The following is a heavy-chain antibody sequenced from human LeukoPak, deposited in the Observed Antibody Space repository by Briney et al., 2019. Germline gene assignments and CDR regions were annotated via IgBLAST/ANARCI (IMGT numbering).Heavy chain of an antibody. V-gene: IGHV4-31*03. CDR2: IYYSGSA. CDR1: GGSISSGGYY. J-gene: IGHJ5*02. CDR3: ARGGYDSSGYYYWFDP. D-gene: IGHD3-22*01. Sequence: SETLSLTCTVSGGSISSGGYYWSWIRQHPGKGLEWIGYIYYSGSAYYNPSLKSRVTISVDTSKSQFSLKLSSVTAADTAVYYCARGGYDSSGYYYWFDPWGQGTLVTVSS.